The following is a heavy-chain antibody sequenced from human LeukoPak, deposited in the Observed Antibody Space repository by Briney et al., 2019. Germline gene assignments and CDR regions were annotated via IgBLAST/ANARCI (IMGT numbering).Heavy chain of an antibody. CDR2: ISSSGSTI. D-gene: IGHD1-7*01. CDR3: ARVLELTFDP. Sequence: HAGGSLRLSCAASGFTFSSYWMSWVRQAPGKGLEWVSYISSSGSTIYYADSVKGRFTISRDNAKNSLYLQMNSLRAEDTAVYYCARVLELTFDPWGQGTLVTVSS. CDR1: GFTFSSYW. V-gene: IGHV3-48*04. J-gene: IGHJ5*02.